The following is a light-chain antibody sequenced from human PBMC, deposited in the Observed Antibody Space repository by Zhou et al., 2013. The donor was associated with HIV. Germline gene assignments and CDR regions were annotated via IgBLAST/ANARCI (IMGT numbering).Light chain of an antibody. CDR1: QSVTTY. V-gene: IGKV3-11*01. Sequence: ETVLTQSPATLSLSPGERATLSCRASQSVTTYLAWFQQKPGQAPRLLIYGASNRATGIPARFSGSGSGTDFTLTISSLEPEDFAVYYCQQRSNWPPMYTFGQGTK. CDR2: GAS. J-gene: IGKJ2*01. CDR3: QQRSNWPPMYT.